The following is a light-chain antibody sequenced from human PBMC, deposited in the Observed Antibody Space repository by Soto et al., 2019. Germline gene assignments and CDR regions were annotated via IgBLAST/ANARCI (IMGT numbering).Light chain of an antibody. CDR3: QSYDSTLGGNYV. CDR1: SANIGAGYD. Sequence: QSVLSKPPSVSRAPGQSVTITCTRSSANIGAGYDAHWVQQVSGTAPKLVIYGSRNRPSGVPDRFSGSKSGTSDSLAITGLQAEDEADYYCQSYDSTLGGNYVFGTETKVIVL. J-gene: IGLJ1*01. V-gene: IGLV1-40*01. CDR2: GSR.